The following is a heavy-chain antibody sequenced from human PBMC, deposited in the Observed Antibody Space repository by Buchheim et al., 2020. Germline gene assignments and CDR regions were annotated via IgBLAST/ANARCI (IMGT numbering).Heavy chain of an antibody. CDR1: GFTFSSYS. V-gene: IGHV3-48*01. CDR3: ARVSGDYEKNGMDV. Sequence: EVQLVESGGGLVQPGGSLRLSCAASGFTFSSYSMNWVRQAPGKGLEWVSYISSSSSTINYADSVKGRFTISRDNAKNSLYLQMNSLRAEDTAVYYCARVSGDYEKNGMDVWGQGTT. CDR2: ISSSSSTI. J-gene: IGHJ6*02. D-gene: IGHD4-17*01.